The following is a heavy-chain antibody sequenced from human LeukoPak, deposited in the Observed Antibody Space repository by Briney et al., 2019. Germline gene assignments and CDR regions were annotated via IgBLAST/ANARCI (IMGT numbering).Heavy chain of an antibody. V-gene: IGHV3-23*01. D-gene: IGHD3-10*01. Sequence: GGSLRLSCAASGFTFSSYAMSWVRQAPGKGLEWVSGITGSGGSTYHADSVKGRFTISRDNSKNTLYLQMNSLRAEDTAVYYCAFERRFGELLTNFDYWGQGTLVTVSS. CDR1: GFTFSSYA. CDR2: ITGSGGST. J-gene: IGHJ4*02. CDR3: AFERRFGELLTNFDY.